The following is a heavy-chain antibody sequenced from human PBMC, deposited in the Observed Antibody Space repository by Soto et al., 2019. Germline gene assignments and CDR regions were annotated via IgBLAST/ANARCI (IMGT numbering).Heavy chain of an antibody. J-gene: IGHJ5*02. V-gene: IGHV1-3*01. D-gene: IGHD2-2*01. CDR1: GYTFSTYA. CDR3: AREYCTSTSCYSYFDP. CDR2: INPGNSNT. Sequence: QVQLVQSGAEVKKPGASVKVSCKASGYTFSTYAVHWVRQAPGQRPEWMGWINPGNSNTKYSQKFQGRFTMTRDTPATTAYMELGSLRSEDTAVYYCAREYCTSTSCYSYFDPWGQGTLVTVSS.